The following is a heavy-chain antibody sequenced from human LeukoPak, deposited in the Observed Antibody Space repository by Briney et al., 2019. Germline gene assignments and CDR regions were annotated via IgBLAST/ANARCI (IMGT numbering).Heavy chain of an antibody. CDR3: VRAPMVRGLIATTYYFDY. V-gene: IGHV1-8*03. J-gene: IGHJ4*02. Sequence: ASVKVSCKASGYTFTSYDINWVRQATGQGLEWMGWMNPNSGNTGYAQKFQGRVTITRNTSISTAYMELSSLRSEDTAVYYCVRAPMVRGLIATTYYFDYWGQGTLVTVSS. CDR2: MNPNSGNT. CDR1: GYTFTSYD. D-gene: IGHD3-10*01.